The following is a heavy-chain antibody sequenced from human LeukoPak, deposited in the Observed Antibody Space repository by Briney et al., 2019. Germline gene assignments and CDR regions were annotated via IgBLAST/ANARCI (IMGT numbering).Heavy chain of an antibody. D-gene: IGHD4-17*01. CDR1: GYTFTSYD. Sequence: ASVKVSCKASGYTFTSYDINWVRQATGQGLEWMGWMNPNSGNTGYAQKLQGRVTMTTDTSTSTAYMELTSLRSDDTAVYYCAMGDTVTTPPRDYWGQGTLVTVSS. V-gene: IGHV1-8*01. CDR3: AMGDTVTTPPRDY. J-gene: IGHJ4*02. CDR2: MNPNSGNT.